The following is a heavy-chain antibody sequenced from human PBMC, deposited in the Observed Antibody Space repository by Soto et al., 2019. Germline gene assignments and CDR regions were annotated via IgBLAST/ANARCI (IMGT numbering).Heavy chain of an antibody. D-gene: IGHD6-6*01. V-gene: IGHV3-15*01. CDR3: TTGEYSSSTFDY. J-gene: IGHJ4*02. CDR2: IKSKTDGGTT. CDR1: GFTFSNAW. Sequence: PGGSLRLSCAASGFTFSNAWMSWVRQAPGKGLEWVGRIKSKTDGGTTDYAAPVKGRFTISRDDSKNTLYLQMNSLKTEDTAVYYCTTGEYSSSTFDYWGQGTLVTVSS.